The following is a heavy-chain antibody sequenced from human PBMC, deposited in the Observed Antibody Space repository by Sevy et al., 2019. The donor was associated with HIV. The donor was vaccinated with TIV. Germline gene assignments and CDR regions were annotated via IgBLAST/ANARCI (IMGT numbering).Heavy chain of an antibody. CDR3: ARDFTIFGVVSGIDY. D-gene: IGHD3-3*01. V-gene: IGHV3-21*04. J-gene: IGHJ4*01. CDR1: GFNFRTYS. Sequence: GGSLRLSCAASGFNFRTYSMNWVRQAPGKGLEWLSSISDDSRYIYYSDSVKGRFTISRANAKNLLFLQMNNLRVEDTAIYYCARDFTIFGVVSGIDYWGQGNLVIVSS. CDR2: ISDDSRYI.